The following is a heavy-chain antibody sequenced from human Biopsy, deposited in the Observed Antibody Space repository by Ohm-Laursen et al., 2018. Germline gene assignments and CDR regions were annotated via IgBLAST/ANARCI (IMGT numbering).Heavy chain of an antibody. V-gene: IGHV3-30*18. Sequence: LSLTCAASGFTFSNYGMHWVRQAPGKGLEWVALISYGGNDEYYADSVEGRFTIPRGNSKNTVLLQMNGLRAEDTALYYCAKDRWERNLHYGGGVDLWGQGTTVTVSS. CDR2: ISYGGNDE. CDR3: AKDRWERNLHYGGGVDL. D-gene: IGHD4-17*01. CDR1: GFTFSNYG. J-gene: IGHJ6*02.